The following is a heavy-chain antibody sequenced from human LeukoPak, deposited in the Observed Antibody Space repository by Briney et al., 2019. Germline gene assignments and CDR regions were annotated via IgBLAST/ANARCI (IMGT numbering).Heavy chain of an antibody. CDR3: AKASVAIPQYCNS. D-gene: IGHD2-2*02. V-gene: IGHV3-23*01. Sequence: GGSLRLSCEASGFTFGNYAMNWVRPAPGKGLEWVSTISGTGSSTYYADSAKGRFTISRDNSKDTLFLQLNSLTAADTAMYFCAKASVAIPQYCNSWGQGTLVTVSS. CDR2: ISGTGSST. J-gene: IGHJ5*02. CDR1: GFTFGNYA.